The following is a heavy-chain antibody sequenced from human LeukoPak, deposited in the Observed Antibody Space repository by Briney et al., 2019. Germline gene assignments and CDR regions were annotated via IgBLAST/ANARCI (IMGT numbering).Heavy chain of an antibody. D-gene: IGHD1-26*01. CDR2: ISSSGSTI. CDR1: GFTFSDYY. Sequence: GGSLRLSCAASGFTFSDYYMSWIRQAPGKGLEGVSYISSSGSTIYYADSVKGRFAISRDNAKNSLYLQMNSLRAEDTAVYYCARVYGGSRWERLFDYWGQGTLVTVSS. CDR3: ARVYGGSRWERLFDY. V-gene: IGHV3-11*01. J-gene: IGHJ4*02.